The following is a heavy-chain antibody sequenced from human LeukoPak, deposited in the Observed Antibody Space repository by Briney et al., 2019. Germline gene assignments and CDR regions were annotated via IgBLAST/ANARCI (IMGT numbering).Heavy chain of an antibody. CDR1: GFTFSDYY. D-gene: IGHD5-18*01. V-gene: IGHV3-11*01. CDR3: ARGYSYGNYFDY. CDR2: ISSSGGTI. Sequence: GGSLRLSCTASGFTFSDYYMSWIRQAPGKGLEWVSYISSSGGTIYYADSVKGRFTISRDNAKNSLSLQMNSLRAEDTAVYYCARGYSYGNYFDYWGQGTLVTVSS. J-gene: IGHJ4*02.